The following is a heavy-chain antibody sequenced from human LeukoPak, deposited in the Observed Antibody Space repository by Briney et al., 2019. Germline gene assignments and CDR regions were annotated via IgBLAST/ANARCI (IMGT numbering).Heavy chain of an antibody. CDR2: INPNSGGT. Sequence: GASVKVSCRASGYTFTGYYMHWVRQAPGQGLEWMGWINPNSGGTNYAQKFQGRVTMTRDTSISTAYMELSRLRSDDTAVYYCAGDRVEIQLWLNYWGQGTLVTVSS. CDR3: AGDRVEIQLWLNY. D-gene: IGHD5-18*01. J-gene: IGHJ4*02. V-gene: IGHV1-2*02. CDR1: GYTFTGYY.